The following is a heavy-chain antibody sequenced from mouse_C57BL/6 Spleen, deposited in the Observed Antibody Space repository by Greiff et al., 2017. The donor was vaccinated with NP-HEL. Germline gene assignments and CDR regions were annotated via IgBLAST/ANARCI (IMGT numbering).Heavy chain of an antibody. D-gene: IGHD1-1*01. CDR1: GFSLTSYG. CDR2: IWSGGST. CDR3: AEGHYYGSSYWYFDV. Sequence: VKLVESGPGLVQPSQSLSITCTVSGFSLTSYGVHWVRQSPGKGLEWLGVIWSGGSTDYNAAFISRLSISKDNSKSQVFFKMNSLQADDTAIYYCAEGHYYGSSYWYFDVWGTGTTVTVSS. V-gene: IGHV2-2*01. J-gene: IGHJ1*03.